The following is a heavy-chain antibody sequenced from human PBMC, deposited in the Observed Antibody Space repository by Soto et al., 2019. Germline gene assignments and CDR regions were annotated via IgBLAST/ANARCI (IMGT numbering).Heavy chain of an antibody. J-gene: IGHJ4*02. CDR2: ISYSGST. D-gene: IGHD2-15*01. CDR3: DVGGGYRNAY. Sequence: SETLSLTCTVSGASITTYYWSWIRQPPGKGLEWIGYISYSGSTDYNPSLKSRVTISFDASKNQFSLRLNSVTAADTAFYYCDVGGGYRNAYWGQGTLVTGSS. CDR1: GASITTYY. V-gene: IGHV4-59*03.